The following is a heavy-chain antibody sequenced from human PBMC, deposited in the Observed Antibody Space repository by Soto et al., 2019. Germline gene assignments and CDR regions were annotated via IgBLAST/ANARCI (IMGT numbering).Heavy chain of an antibody. CDR3: ARGAELLLWFGEFDY. Sequence: QVQLVQSGAEVKKPGASVKVSCKASGYTFTSYAMHWVRQAPGQRLEWMGWINAGNGNTKYSQKFQGRVTITRDTSASTGYMELSSLRSEDTAVYYCARGAELLLWFGEFDYWGQGTLVTVSS. CDR2: INAGNGNT. D-gene: IGHD3-10*01. V-gene: IGHV1-3*01. CDR1: GYTFTSYA. J-gene: IGHJ4*02.